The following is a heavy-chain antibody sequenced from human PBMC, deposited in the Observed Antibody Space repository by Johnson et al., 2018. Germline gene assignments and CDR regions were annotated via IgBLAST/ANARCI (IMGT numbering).Heavy chain of an antibody. CDR2: MNPNSGNT. CDR3: ARGLIGSTSSLFHH. CDR1: GYTFTSHD. J-gene: IGHJ1*01. V-gene: IGHV1-8*01. Sequence: QVQLVESGAEVKKPGASVKVSCKASGYTFTSHDINWVRQATGQGLEWMGWMNPNSGNTGSAQKFQGRVTMTRNTSIRTAYMELSSLRSEDTAVYYCARGLIGSTSSLFHHWGQGTPVTVSS. D-gene: IGHD2-2*01.